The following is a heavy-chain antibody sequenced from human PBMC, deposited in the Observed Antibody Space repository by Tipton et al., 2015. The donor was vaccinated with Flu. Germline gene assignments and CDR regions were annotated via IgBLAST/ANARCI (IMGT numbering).Heavy chain of an antibody. CDR3: ARGLGSYNNVYYFDY. J-gene: IGHJ4*02. V-gene: IGHV3-7*01. D-gene: IGHD1-26*01. CDR1: GFTFSHYW. CDR2: INQDGSEK. Sequence: SLRLSCATSGFTFSHYWMNWVRQAPGKGLEWVANINQDGSEKHYVESVKGRFTISRDNAKNSLFLQMNSLRAEDTAVYYCARGLGSYNNVYYFDYWGQGSLVTVSS.